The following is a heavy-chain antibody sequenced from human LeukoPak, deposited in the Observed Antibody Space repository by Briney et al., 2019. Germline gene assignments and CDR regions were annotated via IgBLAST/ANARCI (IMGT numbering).Heavy chain of an antibody. CDR3: ARWHSWNFYGSGSYLYYFDY. J-gene: IGHJ4*02. V-gene: IGHV4-59*07. CDR1: GGPISGYY. D-gene: IGHD3-10*01. CDR2: IYYSGST. Sequence: PSDPLSLTCTVSGGPISGYYWRWIRQPPGKGLEWIGYIYYSGSTNYNPSLKSRVTISVDTSKNQFSLKLSSVTAADTAVYYCARWHSWNFYGSGSYLYYFDYWGQGTLVTVSS.